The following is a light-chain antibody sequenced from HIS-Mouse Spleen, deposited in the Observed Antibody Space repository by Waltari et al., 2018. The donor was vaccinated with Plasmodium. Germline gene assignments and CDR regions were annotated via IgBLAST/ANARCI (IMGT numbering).Light chain of an antibody. CDR3: LQDYDCPYT. Sequence: AIQMTQSPSSPSASVGDRVTITCRASQGIRTDLGWYQQKPGKAPEVLIYAASSLQSGVTSRFSGSSSCTDFTLTISSRQPEDFATYYCLQDYDCPYTFGQGTKLEIK. CDR1: QGIRTD. V-gene: IGKV1-6*01. J-gene: IGKJ2*01. CDR2: AAS.